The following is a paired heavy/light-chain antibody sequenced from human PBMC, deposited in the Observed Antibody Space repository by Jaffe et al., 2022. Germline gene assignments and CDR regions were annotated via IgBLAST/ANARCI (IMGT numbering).Heavy chain of an antibody. V-gene: IGHV3-15*01. CDR1: GFTLSRAW. Sequence: EVQLVESGGGLVKPGGSLRLSCAASGFTLSRAWMSWVRQAPGKGLEWVGRIKAKTDADTTDYAAPVKGRFTISRDDSKNMLYLQMNSLKTEDSAVYYCITECSSTICNGCWGQGTLVTVSS. CDR3: ITECSSTICNGC. CDR2: IKAKTDADTT. J-gene: IGHJ4*02. D-gene: IGHD2-2*01.
Light chain of an antibody. V-gene: IGKV2-30*02. CDR3: MQGTHWPRT. J-gene: IGKJ1*01. Sequence: DVVMTQSPLSLPVTLGQPASISCRSSQSLVHSDGNTYLHWFQQRPGQSPRRLIYKVSNRDSGVPDRFSGSGSGTDFTLKISRVEAEDVGVYYCMQGTHWPRTFGQGTKVEIK. CDR2: KVS. CDR1: QSLVHSDGNTY.